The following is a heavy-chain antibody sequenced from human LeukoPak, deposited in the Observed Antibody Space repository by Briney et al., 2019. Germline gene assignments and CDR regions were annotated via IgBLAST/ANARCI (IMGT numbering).Heavy chain of an antibody. Sequence: SETLSLTCTVAGGSISSGSYYWSWIRQPAGKGLEWIGRIYTSGGTNYNPSPKSRVTISVDTSKNQFSLKLSSVTAADTAVYYCARRSSGWYFDYWGQGTLVTVSS. CDR1: GGSISSGSYY. D-gene: IGHD6-19*01. CDR3: ARRSSGWYFDY. J-gene: IGHJ4*02. V-gene: IGHV4-61*02. CDR2: IYTSGGT.